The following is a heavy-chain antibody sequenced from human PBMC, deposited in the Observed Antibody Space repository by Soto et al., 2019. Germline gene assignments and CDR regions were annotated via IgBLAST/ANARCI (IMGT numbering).Heavy chain of an antibody. CDR1: GYTFSTYG. J-gene: IGHJ4*02. Sequence: QVQLVQSGAEVKKPGASVKVSCKTSGYTFSTYGVSWVRQAPGQGLEWMGWINPYNANTNYARNLQGRVTMTTDTSTSTAYMELRSLRSDDTAVYYCARAEKWVTGNMGGYWGQGTLVTVYS. D-gene: IGHD1-20*01. CDR2: INPYNANT. CDR3: ARAEKWVTGNMGGY. V-gene: IGHV1-18*04.